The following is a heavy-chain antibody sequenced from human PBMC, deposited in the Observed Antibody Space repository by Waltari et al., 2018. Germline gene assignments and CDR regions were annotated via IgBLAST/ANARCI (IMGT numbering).Heavy chain of an antibody. Sequence: QVQLQESGPGLVKPSESLSLPCPVSGGSIGSHYRSWIRQPPGKGLEWIGYVYYIGSSNYNPSLKSRVTFSLDTSKNQFSLTLNSVTAADTAIYYCARGGNSLYWYFDLWGRGTQVTVSS. CDR1: GGSIGSHY. J-gene: IGHJ2*01. V-gene: IGHV4-59*11. D-gene: IGHD3-16*01. CDR2: VYYIGSS. CDR3: ARGGNSLYWYFDL.